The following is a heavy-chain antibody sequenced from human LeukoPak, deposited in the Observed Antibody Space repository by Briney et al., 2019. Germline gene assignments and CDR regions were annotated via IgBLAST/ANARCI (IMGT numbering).Heavy chain of an antibody. CDR1: GFTFGDYA. J-gene: IGHJ4*02. CDR3: AKEYTGTFSPFPSYFDN. CDR2: IRSKAYGGTT. D-gene: IGHD1-26*01. Sequence: GGSLRLSCTASGFTFGDYAMSWVRQAPGKGLEWVGFIRSKAYGGTTEYAASVKGRFTISRDDSKSIAYLQMNSLRAEDTAIYYCAKEYTGTFSPFPSYFDNWGQGTLVTVSS. V-gene: IGHV3-49*04.